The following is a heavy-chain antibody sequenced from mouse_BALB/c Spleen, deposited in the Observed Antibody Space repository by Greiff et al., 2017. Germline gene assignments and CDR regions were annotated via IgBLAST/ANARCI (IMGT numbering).Heavy chain of an antibody. V-gene: IGHV1-14*01. CDR2: INPYNDGT. D-gene: IGHD1-1*01. CDR3: ARRITTVVPNYFDY. J-gene: IGHJ2*01. CDR1: GYTFTSYV. Sequence: VQLKESGPELVKPGASVKMSCKASGYTFTSYVMHWVKQKPGQGLEWIGYINPYNDGTKYNEKFKGKATLTSDKSSSTAYMELSSLTSEDSAVYYCARRITTVVPNYFDYWGQGTTLTVSS.